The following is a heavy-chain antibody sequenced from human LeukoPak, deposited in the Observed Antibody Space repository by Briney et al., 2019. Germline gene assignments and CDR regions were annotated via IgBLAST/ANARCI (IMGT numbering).Heavy chain of an antibody. Sequence: SETLSLTCTVSGGAISSHYWSWIRQPPGKGLEWIGYIYYSGSTNYNPSLKSRVTISVDTSKNQFSLKLSSVTAADTAVYYCAVRQWLVSNWFDPWGQGNLVTVSS. CDR1: GGAISSHY. CDR3: AVRQWLVSNWFDP. J-gene: IGHJ5*02. V-gene: IGHV4-59*11. CDR2: IYYSGST. D-gene: IGHD6-19*01.